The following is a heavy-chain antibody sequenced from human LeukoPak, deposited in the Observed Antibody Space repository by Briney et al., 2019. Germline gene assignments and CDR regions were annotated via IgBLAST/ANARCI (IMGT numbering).Heavy chain of an antibody. CDR3: ARDRGALNWFDP. CDR1: GYTFTSYY. Sequence: ASVKVSCKASGYTFTSYYMHWVRQAPGQGLEWMGWINPNSGGTNYAQKFQGRVTMTRDTSISTAYMELSRLRSDDTAVYYCARDRGALNWFDPWGQGTLVTVSS. D-gene: IGHD3-10*01. J-gene: IGHJ5*02. V-gene: IGHV1-2*02. CDR2: INPNSGGT.